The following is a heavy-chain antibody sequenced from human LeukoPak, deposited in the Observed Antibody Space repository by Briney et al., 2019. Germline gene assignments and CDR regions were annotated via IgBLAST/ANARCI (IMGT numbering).Heavy chain of an antibody. CDR2: IYHIGST. D-gene: IGHD1-20*01. CDR1: GYSISRGYY. Sequence: SETLSLTCGVSGYSISRGYYWAWIRQPPGKGLEWIGTIYHIGSTYYNPSLESRVTISVDTSKNEFSLNLNSVTAADTAVYYCARAGWIITSGIDYWGEGALVTVSS. V-gene: IGHV4-38-2*01. CDR3: ARAGWIITSGIDY. J-gene: IGHJ4*02.